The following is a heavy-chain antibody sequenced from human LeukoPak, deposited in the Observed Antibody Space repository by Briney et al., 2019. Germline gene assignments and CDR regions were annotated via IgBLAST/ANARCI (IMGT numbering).Heavy chain of an antibody. J-gene: IGHJ4*02. V-gene: IGHV1-2*04. CDR1: GYTFTGYY. CDR3: ARDGETGLSGSPDY. D-gene: IGHD1-26*01. Sequence: ASVKVSCKASGYTFTGYYMHWVRQAPGQGLEWMGWINPNSGGTNYAQKFQGWVTMTRDTSISTAYMELSRLRSDDTAVYYCARDGETGLSGSPDYWGQGTLVTVSS. CDR2: INPNSGGT.